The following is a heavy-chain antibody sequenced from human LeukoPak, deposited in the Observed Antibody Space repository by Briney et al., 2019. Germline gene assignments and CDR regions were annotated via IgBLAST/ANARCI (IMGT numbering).Heavy chain of an antibody. CDR2: ISGSGGST. Sequence: PGGSLRLSCAASGFNFDDYAMHWVRQAPGKGLEWVSAISGSGGSTYYADSVKGRFTISRGNSKNTLYLQMNSLRAEDTAVYYCAKEIYYYDSSGYLDYWGQGTLVTVSS. D-gene: IGHD3-22*01. CDR1: GFNFDDYA. J-gene: IGHJ4*02. CDR3: AKEIYYYDSSGYLDY. V-gene: IGHV3-23*01.